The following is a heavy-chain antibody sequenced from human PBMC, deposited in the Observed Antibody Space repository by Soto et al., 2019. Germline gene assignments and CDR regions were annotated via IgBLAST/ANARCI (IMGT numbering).Heavy chain of an antibody. CDR2: ISSSGSTI. CDR1: GFTFSSYE. J-gene: IGHJ6*02. CDR3: ARADSGYYYYGMDV. Sequence: LRLSCAASGFTFSSYEMNWVRQAPGKGLEWVSYISSSGSTIYYADSVKGRFTISRDNAKNSLYLQMNSLRAEDTAVYYCARADSGYYYYGMDVWGQGTTVTVSS. V-gene: IGHV3-48*03. D-gene: IGHD1-26*01.